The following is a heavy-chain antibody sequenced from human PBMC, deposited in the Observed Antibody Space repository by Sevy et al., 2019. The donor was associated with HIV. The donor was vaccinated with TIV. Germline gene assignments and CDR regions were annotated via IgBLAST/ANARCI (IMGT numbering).Heavy chain of an antibody. Sequence: GGSLRLSCAASGFTFNNYGMHWVRQAPGKGLEWVALIWYDGSKKYYADSVKGRFAISRDNSTNTLYLQINSLRPEDTAVYYCASGPYYDFWSGRYWGQGTLVTVSS. V-gene: IGHV3-33*08. J-gene: IGHJ4*02. CDR1: GFTFNNYG. CDR3: ASGPYYDFWSGRY. D-gene: IGHD3-3*01. CDR2: IWYDGSKK.